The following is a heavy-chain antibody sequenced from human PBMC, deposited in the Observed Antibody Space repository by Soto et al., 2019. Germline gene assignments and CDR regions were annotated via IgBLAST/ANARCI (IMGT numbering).Heavy chain of an antibody. V-gene: IGHV3-33*01. D-gene: IGHD6-25*01. CDR2: IWYDGRDK. CDR3: AIFSAANMDV. J-gene: IGHJ6*02. CDR1: GFTFSSYG. Sequence: QEQLVESGGGVVQPGRSLRLSCVASGFTFSSYGMHWVRQAPGKGLEWVAVIWYDGRDKYYSDSVKGRFTISRDDSKNTLYLKMNSLRVEDTALYYCAIFSAANMDVWGQGTTVIVSS.